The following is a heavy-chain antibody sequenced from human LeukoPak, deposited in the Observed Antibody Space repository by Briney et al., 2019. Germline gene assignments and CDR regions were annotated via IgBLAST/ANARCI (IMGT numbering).Heavy chain of an antibody. CDR1: GGSISSGSYD. V-gene: IGHV4-31*03. D-gene: IGHD6-6*01. CDR3: ARVEYQGSPTHFDY. Sequence: PSETLSLTCTVSGGSISSGSYDWSWIRQHPGKGLEWIGYIYYSGSTYYNPSLTSRVTISVDTSKNQFSLKLSSVTAADTAVYYCARVEYQGSPTHFDYWGQGTLVTVSS. CDR2: IYYSGST. J-gene: IGHJ4*02.